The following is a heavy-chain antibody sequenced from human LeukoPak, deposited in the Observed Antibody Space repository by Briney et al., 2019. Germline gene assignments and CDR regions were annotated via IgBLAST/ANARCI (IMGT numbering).Heavy chain of an antibody. CDR2: ISGSGGST. V-gene: IGHV3-23*01. Sequence: GGSLRLSCAASGFTFRSYAMSWVRQAPGKGLEWVSAISGSGGSTYYADSVKGRFTISRDNSKNTLYLQMNSLRAEDTAVYYCAKSAYYDILTGYTGAFDIWGQGTMVTVSS. D-gene: IGHD3-9*01. J-gene: IGHJ3*02. CDR3: AKSAYYDILTGYTGAFDI. CDR1: GFTFRSYA.